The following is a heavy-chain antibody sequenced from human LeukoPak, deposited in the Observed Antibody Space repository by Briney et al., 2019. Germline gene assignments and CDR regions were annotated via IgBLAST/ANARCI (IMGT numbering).Heavy chain of an antibody. Sequence: PGGSLRLSCAASGFTFTTYWMTWVRQAPGKGLEWVANINQDGTEKHYVDSVKGRFTISRDNAKNSLSLQMNSLRAEDTALYYCARDYDGQQLVSRGPFDYWGQGTLVTVSS. CDR2: INQDGTEK. CDR3: ARDYDGQQLVSRGPFDY. V-gene: IGHV3-7*03. D-gene: IGHD6-13*01. J-gene: IGHJ4*02. CDR1: GFTFTTYW.